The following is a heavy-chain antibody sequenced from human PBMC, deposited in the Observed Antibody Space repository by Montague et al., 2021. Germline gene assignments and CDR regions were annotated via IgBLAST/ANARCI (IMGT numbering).Heavy chain of an antibody. J-gene: IGHJ4*01. D-gene: IGHD7-27*01. Sequence: SETLSLTCSVSGGSVNGYDWSWIRQPPGKGLEWIGYMRSSGSPNYNPSFKSRFAISIDRSRNQFSLELSFVTAADTAIYFCGRDYWGSIDYWGHGILVTVSS. V-gene: IGHV4-59*02. CDR3: GRDYWGSIDY. CDR1: GGSVNGYD. CDR2: MRSSGSP.